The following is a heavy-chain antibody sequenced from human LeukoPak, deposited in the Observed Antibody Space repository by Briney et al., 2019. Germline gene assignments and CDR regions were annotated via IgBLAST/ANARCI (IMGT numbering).Heavy chain of an antibody. CDR2: INRRGHT. J-gene: IGHJ3*01. D-gene: IGHD1-1*01. Sequence: GGSLRLSCAASGFNFDDYTIHWVRQVPGKGLEWVSLINRRGHTYYADSVKGRFTISRDHAKNSLFLQMNSLRAEDTAVYYCVRYGRRANDQPFDVWGQGTMVTVSS. CDR3: VRYGRRANDQPFDV. V-gene: IGHV3-43*01. CDR1: GFNFDDYT.